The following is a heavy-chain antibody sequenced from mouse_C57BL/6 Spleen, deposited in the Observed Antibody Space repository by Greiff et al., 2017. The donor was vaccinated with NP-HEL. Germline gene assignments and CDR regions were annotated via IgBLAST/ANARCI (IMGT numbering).Heavy chain of an antibody. CDR3: LTGFYYAMDY. V-gene: IGHV10-1*01. CDR2: IRSKSNNYAT. CDR1: GFSFNTYA. Sequence: DVQLVESGGGLVQPKGSLKLSCAASGFSFNTYAMNWVRQAPGKGLEWVARIRSKSNNYATYYADSVKDRFTISRDDSESMLYLQMNNLKTEDTAMYYCLTGFYYAMDYWGQGTSVTVSS. D-gene: IGHD4-1*01. J-gene: IGHJ4*01.